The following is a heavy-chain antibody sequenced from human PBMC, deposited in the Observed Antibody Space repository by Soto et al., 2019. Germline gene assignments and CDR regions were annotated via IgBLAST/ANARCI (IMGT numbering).Heavy chain of an antibody. D-gene: IGHD2-15*01. CDR1: GGTFSSYA. J-gene: IGHJ4*02. CDR2: IIPIFGTA. V-gene: IGHV1-69*13. CDR3: ARGCSGGGCYFDY. Sequence: ASVKVSCKASGGTFSSYAISWVRQAPGQGLEWMGGIIPIFGTANYAQKFQGRVTITADESTSTAYMALSSLRSDDTAVYYCARGCSGGGCYFDYWGQGTLVTVSS.